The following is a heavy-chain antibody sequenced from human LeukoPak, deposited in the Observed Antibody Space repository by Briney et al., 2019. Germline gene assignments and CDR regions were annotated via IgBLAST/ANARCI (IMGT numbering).Heavy chain of an antibody. CDR1: GGTFSSYA. J-gene: IGHJ4*02. D-gene: IGHD5-24*01. CDR3: ARGLMAGNTALFDY. CDR2: INPSAGST. V-gene: IGHV1-46*01. Sequence: ASVKVSCKASGGTFSSYAISWVRRAPGQGLEWMGLINPSAGSTSYAQKFQGRVTMTRDTSTSTVYMDLSSLRSEDTAVYYCARGLMAGNTALFDYWGQGTLVTVSS.